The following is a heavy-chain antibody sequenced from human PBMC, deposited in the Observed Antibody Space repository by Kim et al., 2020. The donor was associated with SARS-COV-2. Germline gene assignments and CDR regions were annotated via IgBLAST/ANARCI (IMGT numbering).Heavy chain of an antibody. J-gene: IGHJ4*02. D-gene: IGHD1-26*01. V-gene: IGHV4-59*13. CDR1: GASISPYF. Sequence: SETLSLTCAVSGASISPYFWSWIRQLPAKGLEWIGCVFSDTGSATYNPSLESRVTISLDTSKKQFSLRLTSVTAADTAVYYCARNTPGTTEDSWGQGTL. CDR2: VFSDTGSA. CDR3: ARNTPGTTEDS.